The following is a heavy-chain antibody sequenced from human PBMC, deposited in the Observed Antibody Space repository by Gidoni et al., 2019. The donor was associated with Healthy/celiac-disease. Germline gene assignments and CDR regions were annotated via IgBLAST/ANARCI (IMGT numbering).Heavy chain of an antibody. D-gene: IGHD1-26*01. CDR2: ISYDGSNK. J-gene: IGHJ4*02. V-gene: IGHV3-30*18. Sequence: VVQPGRSRNLSCAASGFTFSSYGMHWVRQAPGKGLEWVAVISYDGSNKYYADSVKGRFTISRDNSKNTLYLQMNSLRAEDTAVYYCAKEVGATHYFDYWGQGTLVTVSS. CDR1: GFTFSSYG. CDR3: AKEVGATHYFDY.